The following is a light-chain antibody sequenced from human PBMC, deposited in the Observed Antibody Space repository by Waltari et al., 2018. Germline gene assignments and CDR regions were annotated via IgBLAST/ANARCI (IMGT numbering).Light chain of an antibody. J-gene: IGKJ4*01. CDR1: QSVGTY. Sequence: EIVLTQSPDTLSLSPGERATLSCRASQSVGTYLAWYQQKSGQTPRLLIYGASNRATGIPARFSGSGSGTDFTLTISSLDPEDFAIYYCQQRGSWPLTFGGGTKLEI. V-gene: IGKV3-11*01. CDR3: QQRGSWPLT. CDR2: GAS.